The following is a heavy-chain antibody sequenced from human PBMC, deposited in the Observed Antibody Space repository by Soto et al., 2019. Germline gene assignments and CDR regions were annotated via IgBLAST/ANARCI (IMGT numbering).Heavy chain of an antibody. V-gene: IGHV5-51*01. J-gene: IGHJ3*02. CDR2: IYPGDSDT. CDR3: ASLTYYYDSSGPVPDAFDI. Sequence: PGESLKISCKGSGYSFTSYWIGWVRQMPGKGLEWMGIIYPGDSDTRYSPSFQGQVTISADKSISTAYLQWSSLKASDTAMYYRASLTYYYDSSGPVPDAFDIWGQGTMVTVSS. D-gene: IGHD3-22*01. CDR1: GYSFTSYW.